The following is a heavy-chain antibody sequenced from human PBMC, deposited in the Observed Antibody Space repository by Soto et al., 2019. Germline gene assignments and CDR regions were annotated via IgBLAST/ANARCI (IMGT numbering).Heavy chain of an antibody. Sequence: QVQLVQSGAEVKKPGSSVKVSCKTSGVTHAISWVRQAPGQGLEWMGDIVPMSCTAYYAQKFQGRVTIPAAKSPPTAYMELSSLRSEDTAVYYCAREGYSGSYFDYWGQGTLVTVS. J-gene: IGHJ4*02. CDR2: IVPMSCTA. D-gene: IGHD1-26*01. V-gene: IGHV1-69*06. CDR1: GVTHA. CDR3: AREGYSGSYFDY.